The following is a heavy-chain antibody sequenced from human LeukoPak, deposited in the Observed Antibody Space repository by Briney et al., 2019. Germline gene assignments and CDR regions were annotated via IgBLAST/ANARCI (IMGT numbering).Heavy chain of an antibody. D-gene: IGHD3-3*01. V-gene: IGHV4-34*01. Sequence: PSETLSLTCAVYGGSFSGYYWSWIRQPPGKGLEWIGEINHSGSTNYNPSLKSRVTISVDTSKNQFSLKLSSVTAADTAVYYCARGFPRYYDFGDYYMDVWGKGTTVTVSS. CDR2: INHSGST. CDR3: ARGFPRYYDFGDYYMDV. CDR1: GGSFSGYY. J-gene: IGHJ6*03.